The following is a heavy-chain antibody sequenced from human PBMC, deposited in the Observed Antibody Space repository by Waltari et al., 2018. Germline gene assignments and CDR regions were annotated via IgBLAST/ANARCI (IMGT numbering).Heavy chain of an antibody. CDR3: ANCNWFDP. Sequence: QLQLQESGPGLVKPSETLSLPCTVSGGSISRSSYYWGWIRQPPGKGLEWIGSIYYSGSTYYNPSLKSRVTISVDTSKNQFSLKLSSVTAADTAVYYCANCNWFDPWGQGTLVTVSS. V-gene: IGHV4-39*07. CDR1: GGSISRSSYY. J-gene: IGHJ5*02. CDR2: IYYSGST.